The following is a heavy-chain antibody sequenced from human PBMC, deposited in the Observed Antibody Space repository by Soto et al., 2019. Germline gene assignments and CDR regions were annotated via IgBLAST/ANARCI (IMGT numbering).Heavy chain of an antibody. Sequence: GGSLRLSCAASGFTFDDYAMHWVRQAPGKGLEWVSGISWNSGSIGYADSVKGRFTISRDNAKNSLYLQMNSLRAEDTALYYCAKDGDAYSSSCQLDYWGQGTLVTVSS. D-gene: IGHD6-6*01. V-gene: IGHV3-9*01. J-gene: IGHJ4*02. CDR3: AKDGDAYSSSCQLDY. CDR1: GFTFDDYA. CDR2: ISWNSGSI.